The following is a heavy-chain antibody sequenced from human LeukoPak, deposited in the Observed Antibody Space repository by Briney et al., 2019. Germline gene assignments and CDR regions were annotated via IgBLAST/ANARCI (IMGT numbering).Heavy chain of an antibody. V-gene: IGHV4-59*01. CDR2: NSDTGKT. CDR3: ATGYYEPFAT. Sequence: PSETLSLTCSVSGASLSTYYWDWLRQPHGKGLEWIGYNSDTGKTDSNPSLKSRATISLGTSKNHFSLRLTSVTAADSAIYYCATGYYEPFATWGPGILVTVSS. CDR1: GASLSTYY. D-gene: IGHD2/OR15-2a*01. J-gene: IGHJ5*02.